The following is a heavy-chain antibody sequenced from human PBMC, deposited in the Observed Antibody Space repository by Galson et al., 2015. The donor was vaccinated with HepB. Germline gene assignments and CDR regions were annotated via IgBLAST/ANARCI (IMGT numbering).Heavy chain of an antibody. CDR2: IFWNDDK. CDR1: GFSLSTSGGG. CDR3: AHSKVSDYVWGSYRYAWFDP. Sequence: PALVKPTQTLTLTCTFSGFSLSTSGGGGGWVRQPPGKALEWLALIFWNDDKRYSPSLKSRLTITKDTSKNQVVLTMTNMDPVDTATYYCAHSKVSDYVWGSYRYAWFDPWGQGTLVTVSS. V-gene: IGHV2-5*01. J-gene: IGHJ5*02. D-gene: IGHD3-16*02.